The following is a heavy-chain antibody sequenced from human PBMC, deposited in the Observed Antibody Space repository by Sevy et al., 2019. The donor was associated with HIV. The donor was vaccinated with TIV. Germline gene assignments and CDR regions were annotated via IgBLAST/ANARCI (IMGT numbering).Heavy chain of an antibody. V-gene: IGHV3-21*01. CDR2: ITSSSSHM. CDR3: VKDLFYAFDI. CDR1: GFTFSSAS. Sequence: GGSLRLSCAASGFTFSSASMNWVRQAPGKGLEWVSSITSSSSHMYYADSLRGRFIISRDNTQNSLYLQMNSLTAEDTAVYYCVKDLFYAFDIWGQGTMVTVSS. J-gene: IGHJ3*02. D-gene: IGHD3-10*02.